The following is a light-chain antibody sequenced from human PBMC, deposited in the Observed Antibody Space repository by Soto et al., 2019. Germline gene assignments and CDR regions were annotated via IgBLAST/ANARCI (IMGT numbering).Light chain of an antibody. J-gene: IGLJ2*01. V-gene: IGLV2-14*01. CDR2: DVS. CDR1: SSDVGGYNY. Sequence: QSALTQPASVSGSPGQSITISCTGTSSDVGGYNYVSWYQQHPGKAPKLMIYDVSNRPSGVSNRFSGSKSGNTAPLTISGLQAEDEADYYSSSYTSSSTRVFGGGTKLTVL. CDR3: SSYTSSSTRV.